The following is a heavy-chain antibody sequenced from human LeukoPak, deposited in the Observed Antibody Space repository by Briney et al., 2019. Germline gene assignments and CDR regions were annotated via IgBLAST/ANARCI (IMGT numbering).Heavy chain of an antibody. CDR1: GFTFDDYA. CDR3: AKDQAPGADGAFDI. V-gene: IGHV3-9*01. D-gene: IGHD5-24*01. Sequence: GRSLRLSCAASGFTFDDYAMHWVRQAPGKGLEWVSGISWNSGSIGYADSVKGRFTISRDNAKNSLYLQMNSLRAEDTALYYCAKDQAPGADGAFDIWGQGTMVTVSS. CDR2: ISWNSGSI. J-gene: IGHJ3*02.